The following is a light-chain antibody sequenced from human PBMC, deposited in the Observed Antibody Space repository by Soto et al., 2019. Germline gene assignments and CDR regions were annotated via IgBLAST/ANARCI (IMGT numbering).Light chain of an antibody. CDR2: GNR. CDR3: SSYTSSSTL. V-gene: IGLV1-40*01. J-gene: IGLJ1*01. Sequence: QSVLTQPPSVSGAPGQRVTISCTGNSSNLGAGYDVHWYQQLPGAAPKLVIFGNRNRPSGVPERFSGSKSGTSASLAITGLQAEDEADYYCSSYTSSSTLFGTGTKLTVL. CDR1: SSNLGAGYD.